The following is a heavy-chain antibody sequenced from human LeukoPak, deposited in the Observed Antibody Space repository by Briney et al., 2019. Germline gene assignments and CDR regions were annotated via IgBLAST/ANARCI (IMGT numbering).Heavy chain of an antibody. V-gene: IGHV1-8*02. Sequence: ASVKVSCKASGYTFTSYGISWVRQATGQGLEWMGWMNPNSGNTGYAQKFQGRVTMTRNTSISTAYMELSSLRSEDTAVYYCARGLYDSSGYSPWGQGTLVTVSS. CDR2: MNPNSGNT. D-gene: IGHD3-22*01. J-gene: IGHJ4*02. CDR3: ARGLYDSSGYSP. CDR1: GYTFTSYG.